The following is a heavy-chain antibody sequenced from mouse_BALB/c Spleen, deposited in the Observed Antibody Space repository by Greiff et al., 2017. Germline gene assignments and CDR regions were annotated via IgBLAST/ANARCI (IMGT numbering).Heavy chain of an antibody. D-gene: IGHD1-1*01. CDR3: ARGRRYGSSLDY. Sequence: VHLVESGPGLVAPSQSLSITCTVSGFSLTGYGVNWVRQPPGKGLEWLGMIWGDGSTDYNSALKSRLSISKDNSKSQVFLKMNSLQTDDTAGYYCARGRRYGSSLDYWGQGTTLTVSS. V-gene: IGHV2-6-7*01. CDR2: IWGDGST. CDR1: GFSLTGYG. J-gene: IGHJ2*01.